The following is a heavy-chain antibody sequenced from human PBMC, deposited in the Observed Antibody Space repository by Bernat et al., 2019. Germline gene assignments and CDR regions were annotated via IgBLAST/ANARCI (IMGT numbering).Heavy chain of an antibody. D-gene: IGHD3-3*01. CDR1: GGSINSDSYY. CDR3: ARPYYDFWSGYFGYFDY. J-gene: IGHJ4*02. V-gene: IGHV4-39*01. Sequence: QLQLQESGPGLVKPSETLSLTCTVSGGSINSDSYYWGWIRQPPGKGLEWIGSIYYSGSTYYNPSLKSRVTISVDTSKNQFSLKLSSVTAADTAVYYCARPYYDFWSGYFGYFDYWGQGTLVTVSS. CDR2: IYYSGST.